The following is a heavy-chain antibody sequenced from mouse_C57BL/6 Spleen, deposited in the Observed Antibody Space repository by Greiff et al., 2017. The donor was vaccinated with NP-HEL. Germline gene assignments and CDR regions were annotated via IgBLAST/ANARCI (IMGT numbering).Heavy chain of an antibody. CDR3: ARYTTVVPYWYFDV. CDR2: IHPNSGST. D-gene: IGHD1-1*01. J-gene: IGHJ1*03. V-gene: IGHV1-64*01. CDR1: GYTFTSYW. Sequence: QVQLQQPGAELVKPGASVKLSCKASGYTFTSYWMHWVKQRPGQGLEWIGMIHPNSGSTNYNEKFKSKATLTVDKSSSTAYMQLSSLTSEDSAVYYCARYTTVVPYWYFDVWGTGTTVTVSS.